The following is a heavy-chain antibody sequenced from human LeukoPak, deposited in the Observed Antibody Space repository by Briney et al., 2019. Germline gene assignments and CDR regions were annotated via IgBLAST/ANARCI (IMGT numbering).Heavy chain of an antibody. Sequence: ASVKVSCKASGCTFTDYYIHWVRQAPGQGLEWMGWINPNSGGTSYAQKFQDRVTLTRDTFIRTAYMELSRLTSDDTAVYYCARHPNLDYWGQGTLVFVSS. CDR2: INPNSGGT. CDR1: GCTFTDYY. CDR3: ARHPNLDY. V-gene: IGHV1-2*02. J-gene: IGHJ4*02.